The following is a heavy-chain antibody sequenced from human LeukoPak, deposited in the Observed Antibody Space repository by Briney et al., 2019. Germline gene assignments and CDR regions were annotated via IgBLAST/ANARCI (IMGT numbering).Heavy chain of an antibody. CDR3: VTYVGGDDRDRYLGDS. Sequence: PGGSLRLSCAASGFTFYNFSMGWVRQAPGKGLEWVSGVSANGVYTFYAGSVRGRFTISRDNFKTTLYLEMQSLRAKDTAVYYCVTYVGGDDRDRYLGDSWGHGTLVTVSS. D-gene: IGHD2-21*02. CDR1: GFTFYNFS. CDR2: VSANGVYT. V-gene: IGHV3-23*01. J-gene: IGHJ5*01.